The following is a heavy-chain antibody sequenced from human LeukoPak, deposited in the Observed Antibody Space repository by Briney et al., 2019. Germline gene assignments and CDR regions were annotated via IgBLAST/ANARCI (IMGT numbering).Heavy chain of an antibody. V-gene: IGHV4-38-2*02. CDR2: IYDSGST. D-gene: IGHD1-26*01. Sequence: SETLSLTCAVSGYSISSGYYWDWIRQPPGKGLDWIGSIYDSGSTYYNPSLKSRVTISVDRSKNQFSLKLSSVTAADTAVYYCARDQVGATHNDAFDLWGQGTLVTVSS. CDR3: ARDQVGATHNDAFDL. J-gene: IGHJ3*01. CDR1: GYSISSGYY.